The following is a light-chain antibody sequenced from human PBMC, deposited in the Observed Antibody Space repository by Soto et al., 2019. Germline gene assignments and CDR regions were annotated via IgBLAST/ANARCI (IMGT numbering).Light chain of an antibody. J-gene: IGLJ2*01. Sequence: QSALTQPASVSASPGQSITISCTGTTSDIGGYNFVSWYQQHPGKAPKLMFYDVTNRPSGVSDRFSGSKSGNTASLTISGLQAEDEAVYYCSSYTSTNTVVFGGGTKLTVL. CDR2: DVT. CDR1: TSDIGGYNF. CDR3: SSYTSTNTVV. V-gene: IGLV2-14*03.